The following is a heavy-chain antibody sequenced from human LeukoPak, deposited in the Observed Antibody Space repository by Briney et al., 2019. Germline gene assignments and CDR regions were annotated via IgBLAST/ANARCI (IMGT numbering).Heavy chain of an antibody. D-gene: IGHD3-10*01. CDR2: IYYSGST. Sequence: SETLSLTCTVSGGSISSSSYYWGWIRQPPGKGLEWIGSIYYSGSTYYNPSLKSRVTISVDTSKNQFSLTLSSVTAADTAVYYCASLHQIRGLTVFDYWGQATLVTVSS. CDR1: GGSISSSSYY. J-gene: IGHJ4*02. CDR3: ASLHQIRGLTVFDY. V-gene: IGHV4-39*07.